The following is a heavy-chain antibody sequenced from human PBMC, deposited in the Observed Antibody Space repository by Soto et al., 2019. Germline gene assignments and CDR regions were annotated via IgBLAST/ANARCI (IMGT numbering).Heavy chain of an antibody. D-gene: IGHD2-21*02. CDR3: ARAPHCGGNSGPEDS. CDR1: GFTFSHYW. CDR2: INGDGRTT. J-gene: IGHJ4*02. V-gene: IGHV3-74*03. Sequence: EVELVESGGGVAQPGGSLRLSCAVSGFTFSHYWMHWVRQAPGGGLEWVSGINGDGRTTTYAESVKGRFTISRETAKNTMSLQMTSLRDADTAVYSCARAPHCGGNSGPEDSWGQGTLVTVSS.